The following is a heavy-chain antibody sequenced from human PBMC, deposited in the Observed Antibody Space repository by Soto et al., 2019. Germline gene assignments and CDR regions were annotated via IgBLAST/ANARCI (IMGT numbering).Heavy chain of an antibody. J-gene: IGHJ3*02. CDR2: IFHSGST. CDR1: GASISSGGYY. CDR3: ARDRYRYGPNAYDI. V-gene: IGHV4-31*03. D-gene: IGHD5-18*01. Sequence: PSETLSLTCTVSGASISSGGYYWSWFRQHPGKGLEWIGHIFHSGSTYYNPSLRSRVTMSVDTSNNRFSLNLRSMTAADTALYYCARDRYRYGPNAYDIWGQGTMVT.